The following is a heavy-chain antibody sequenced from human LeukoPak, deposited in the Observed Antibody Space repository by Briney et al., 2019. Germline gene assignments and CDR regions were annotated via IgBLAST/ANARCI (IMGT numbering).Heavy chain of an antibody. CDR1: GGSFSGYY. D-gene: IGHD1-1*01. J-gene: IGHJ5*02. CDR2: INHSGST. V-gene: IGHV4-34*01. Sequence: SETLSLTCAVYGGSFSGYYWSWIRQAPGKGLEWIGEINHSGSTNYNPSPKKRLTISIDTSKNQSSLKLSYVTATDTAVYYCARGFTTGTPKRGNNWFDPWGQGTLVTVAS. CDR3: ARGFTTGTPKRGNNWFDP.